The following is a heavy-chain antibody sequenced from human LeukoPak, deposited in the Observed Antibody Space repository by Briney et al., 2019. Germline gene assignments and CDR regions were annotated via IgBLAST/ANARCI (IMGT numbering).Heavy chain of an antibody. Sequence: ASVKVSCKASGYTFNNFGISWVRQAPGQGLEWMGWISAYNGNTNYAQKLQDRVTMTADTSTSTAYMDLRSLRSDDTAVYYCAIAAYCSGDCYLEYFQNWGQGTLVTVSS. D-gene: IGHD2-21*02. J-gene: IGHJ1*01. V-gene: IGHV1-18*01. CDR2: ISAYNGNT. CDR3: AIAAYCSGDCYLEYFQN. CDR1: GYTFNNFG.